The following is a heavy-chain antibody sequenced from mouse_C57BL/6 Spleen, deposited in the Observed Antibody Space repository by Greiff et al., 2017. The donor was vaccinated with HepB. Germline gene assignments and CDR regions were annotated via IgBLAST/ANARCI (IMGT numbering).Heavy chain of an antibody. CDR2: IYPGSGST. CDR1: GYTFTSYW. V-gene: IGHV1-55*01. D-gene: IGHD1-1*01. J-gene: IGHJ1*03. CDR3: ARGITTVVEV. Sequence: QVQLQQSGAELVKPGASVKMSCKASGYTFTSYWITWVKQRPGQGLEWIGDIYPGSGSTNYNEKFKSKATLTVDTSSSTAYMQLSSLTSEDSAVYYCARGITTVVEVWGTGTTVTVSS.